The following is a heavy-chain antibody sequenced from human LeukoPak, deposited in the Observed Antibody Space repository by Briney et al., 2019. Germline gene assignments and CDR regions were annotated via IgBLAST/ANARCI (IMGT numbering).Heavy chain of an antibody. Sequence: SETLSLTCTVSGGSISSGSYYWSWIRQPAGKGLEWIGRIYTSGSTNYNPSLKSRVTITADTSTDTAYMELSSLRSEDTAVYYCATLVDILTGYLDYWGQGTLVTVSS. D-gene: IGHD3-9*01. J-gene: IGHJ4*02. CDR1: GGSISSGSYY. CDR2: IYTSGST. V-gene: IGHV4-61*02. CDR3: ATLVDILTGYLDY.